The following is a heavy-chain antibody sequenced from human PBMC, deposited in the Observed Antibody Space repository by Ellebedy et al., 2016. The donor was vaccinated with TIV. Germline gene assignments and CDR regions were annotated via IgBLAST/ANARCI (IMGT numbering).Heavy chain of an antibody. CDR1: GFTFGSYN. Sequence: PGGSLRLSCAASGFTFGSYNMNWVRQAPGKGLEWVSSISSLGSYIYYADSVKGRFTISRDNAKNSLYLQMNSLRADDTAVYYCAREGWLQAGGNWFDPWGQGTLVTVSS. CDR3: AREGWLQAGGNWFDP. D-gene: IGHD5-24*01. CDR2: ISSLGSYI. V-gene: IGHV3-21*01. J-gene: IGHJ5*02.